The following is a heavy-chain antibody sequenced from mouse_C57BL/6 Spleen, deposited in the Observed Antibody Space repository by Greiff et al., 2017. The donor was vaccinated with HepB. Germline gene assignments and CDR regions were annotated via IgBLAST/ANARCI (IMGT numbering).Heavy chain of an antibody. CDR2: INPNNGGT. CDR3: ARSTTENPYYAMDY. J-gene: IGHJ4*01. D-gene: IGHD1-1*01. CDR1: GYTFTDYY. Sequence: EVQLQQSGPELVKPGASVKISCKASGYTFTDYYMNWVKQSHGKSLEWIGDINPNNGGTSYNQKFKGKATLTVDKSSSTAYMELRSLTSEDSAVYYCARSTTENPYYAMDYWGQGTSVTVSS. V-gene: IGHV1-26*01.